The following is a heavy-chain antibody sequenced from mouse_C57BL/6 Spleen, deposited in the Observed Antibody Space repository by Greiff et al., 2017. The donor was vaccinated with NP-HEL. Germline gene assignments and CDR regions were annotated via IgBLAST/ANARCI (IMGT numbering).Heavy chain of an antibody. V-gene: IGHV5-6*01. J-gene: IGHJ2*01. CDR2: ISSGGSYT. D-gene: IGHD2-10*02. CDR1: GFTFSSYG. CDR3: ARQYGNYEDY. Sequence: EVMLVESGGDLVKPGGSLKLSCAASGFTFSSYGMSWVRQTPDKRLEWVATISSGGSYTYYPDSVKGRFTISRDNAKNTLYLQMSSLKSEDTAMYYCARQYGNYEDYWGQGTTLTVSS.